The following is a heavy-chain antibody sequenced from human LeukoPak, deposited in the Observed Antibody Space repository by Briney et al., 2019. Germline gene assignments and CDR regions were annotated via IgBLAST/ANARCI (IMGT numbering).Heavy chain of an antibody. CDR1: GDRFTSYW. J-gene: IGHJ5*02. CDR3: ARRPLHSQNWLAP. CDR2: IFPGDSDT. Sequence: GESLKISCKGYGDRFTSYWVAWVRQMPGKGLEWMGIIFPGDSDTRYSPSIQGQVTISVDRSISTAYLQWSSLKASDTAIYYCARRPLHSQNWLAPWGQGTLATVSS. V-gene: IGHV5-51*01.